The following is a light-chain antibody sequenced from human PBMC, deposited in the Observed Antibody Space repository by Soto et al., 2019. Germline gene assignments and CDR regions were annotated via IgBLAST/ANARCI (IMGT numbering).Light chain of an antibody. CDR1: SSNIGAGHD. Sequence: QPVLTQPPSVSGAPGQRVTISCTGSSSNIGAGHDVHWYQQLPGAAPKLLIYGNTDRPSGVPDRFTGSKSGTSASLAITGLQAEDEGDYYCGGWDDSLSGPVFGGGTQLTVL. CDR2: GNT. CDR3: GGWDDSLSGPV. V-gene: IGLV1-40*01. J-gene: IGLJ2*01.